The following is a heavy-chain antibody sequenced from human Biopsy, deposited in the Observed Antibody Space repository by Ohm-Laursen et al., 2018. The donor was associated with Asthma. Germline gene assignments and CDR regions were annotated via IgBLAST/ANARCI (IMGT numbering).Heavy chain of an antibody. CDR1: GYTFISFA. CDR2: VNTGNGDT. D-gene: IGHD3-9*01. CDR3: ERTYCDFLTGQVKDVFGV. V-gene: IGHV1-3*04. Sequence: ASVTVSCKASGYTFISFAIHWVRQDPGQRLEWMGWVNTGNGDTKDSQKFQGRVTITRDTSASTAYMELMRLRSEDTATYHCERTYCDFLTGQVKDVFGVWGQGTIVTVSS. J-gene: IGHJ3*01.